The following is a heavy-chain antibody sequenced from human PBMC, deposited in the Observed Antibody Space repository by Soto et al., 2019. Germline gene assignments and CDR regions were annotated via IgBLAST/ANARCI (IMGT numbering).Heavy chain of an antibody. Sequence: SGPTLVNPTETLTLTCTVSGFSLSNARMGVSWIRQHPGKGLEWIGYIYYSGSTYYNPSLKSRVTISVDTSKNQFSLKLSSVTAADTAVYYCARDGYCISTSCYGFDPWGQGTLVTVSS. CDR3: ARDGYCISTSCYGFDP. V-gene: IGHV4-31*03. J-gene: IGHJ5*02. CDR1: GFSLSNARMG. D-gene: IGHD2-2*03. CDR2: IYYSGST.